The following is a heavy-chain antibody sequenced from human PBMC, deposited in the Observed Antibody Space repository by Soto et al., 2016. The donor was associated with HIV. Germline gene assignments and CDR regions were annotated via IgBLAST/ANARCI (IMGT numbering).Heavy chain of an antibody. V-gene: IGHV3-21*01. CDR2: ISSSSSYI. CDR1: GFTFSSYS. D-gene: IGHD6-25*01. J-gene: IGHJ6*02. Sequence: EVQLVESGGGLVKPGGSLRLSCAASGFTFSSYSMNWVRQAPGKGLEWVSSISSSSSYIYYADSVKGRFTISRDNAKNSLYLQMNSLRAEDTAVYYCAREPVSGSYYYGMDVVGPRDHGHRLL. CDR3: AREPVSGSYYYGMDV.